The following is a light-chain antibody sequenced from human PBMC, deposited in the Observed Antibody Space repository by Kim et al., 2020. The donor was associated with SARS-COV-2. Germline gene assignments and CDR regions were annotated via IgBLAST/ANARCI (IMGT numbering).Light chain of an antibody. Sequence: EIVMTQSPATLSVSPGERVTLSCRASQSISGNLGWYQQKPGQAPRLLIYAASTRATSIPARFSGSGSGTEFTLTINNLQSEDFAVYCCQQYNDWPWTFGQGTKLEI. J-gene: IGKJ1*01. CDR3: QQYNDWPWT. CDR1: QSISGN. CDR2: AAS. V-gene: IGKV3-15*01.